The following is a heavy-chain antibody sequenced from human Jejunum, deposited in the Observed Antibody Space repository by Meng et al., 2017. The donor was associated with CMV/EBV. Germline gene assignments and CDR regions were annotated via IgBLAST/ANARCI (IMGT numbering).Heavy chain of an antibody. Sequence: CTVSGNSFHKYYWNWLRQPPGKGLEWIGYIYYSETTSYNPSLKSRVTISVDTSKNQFSLKLSSVTAADTAVYYYAREYQRWFDPWGQGTRVTVSS. CDR1: GNSFHKYY. D-gene: IGHD2-2*01. V-gene: IGHV4-59*01. CDR2: IYYSETT. J-gene: IGHJ5*02. CDR3: AREYQRWFDP.